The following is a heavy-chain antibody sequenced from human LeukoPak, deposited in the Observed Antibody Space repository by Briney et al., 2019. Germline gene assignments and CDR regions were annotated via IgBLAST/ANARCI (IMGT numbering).Heavy chain of an antibody. Sequence: GGAPRLSCEASGFDFSTYWMHWVSQAPGKGRVWVSRINSDGSSRSYADPVKGRFTISRDNAKNTLYPQMNSLRVEDTAVYYCARVVVGATWVPFDYWGQGTLVNVSS. CDR1: GFDFSTYW. CDR2: INSDGSSR. V-gene: IGHV3-74*01. J-gene: IGHJ4*02. D-gene: IGHD1-26*01. CDR3: ARVVVGATWVPFDY.